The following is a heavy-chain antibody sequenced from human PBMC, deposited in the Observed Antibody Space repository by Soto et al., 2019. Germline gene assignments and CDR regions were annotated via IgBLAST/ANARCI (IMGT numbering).Heavy chain of an antibody. CDR3: ARRRGYSYGDPLLGFYYGMDV. CDR1: GGTFSSYA. CDR2: IIPIFGTA. V-gene: IGHV1-69*12. D-gene: IGHD5-18*01. J-gene: IGHJ6*02. Sequence: QVQLVQSGAEVKKPGSSVKVSCKASGGTFSSYAISWVRQAPAQALEWMGGIIPIFGTANYAQKFQGRVTITAEESTSTAYMGLSSLRSEDTAVYYCARRRGYSYGDPLLGFYYGMDVWGQGTTVTVSS.